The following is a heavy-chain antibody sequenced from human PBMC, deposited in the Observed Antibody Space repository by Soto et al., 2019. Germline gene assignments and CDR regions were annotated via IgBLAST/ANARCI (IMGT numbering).Heavy chain of an antibody. CDR1: GGSISSYY. D-gene: IGHD6-13*01. CDR3: ARLCSSSWYCADY. CDR2: IYYSGST. Sequence: SATLSLTCTVSGGSISSYYWSWIRQPPGKGLEWIGYIYYSGSTNYNPSLKSRVTISVDTSKNQFSLKLSSVTAADTAVYYCARLCSSSWYCADYWGQGTLVTVSS. J-gene: IGHJ4*02. V-gene: IGHV4-59*08.